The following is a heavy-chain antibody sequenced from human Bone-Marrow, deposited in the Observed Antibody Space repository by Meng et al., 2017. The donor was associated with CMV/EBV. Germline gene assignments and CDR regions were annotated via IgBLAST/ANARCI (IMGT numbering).Heavy chain of an antibody. V-gene: IGHV1-18*01. D-gene: IGHD2-2*01. CDR1: GYSFTSYG. CDR2: ISVYNGNT. CDR3: ARDMRGSSTRWIIVYFDY. Sequence: ASVKVSCKASGYSFTSYGISWVRQAPGQGLEWMGWISVYNGNTNYAQKLQGRVTMTTDTSTSTAYMELRSLRSDDTAVYYCARDMRGSSTRWIIVYFDYWGQGTRVTVSS. J-gene: IGHJ4*02.